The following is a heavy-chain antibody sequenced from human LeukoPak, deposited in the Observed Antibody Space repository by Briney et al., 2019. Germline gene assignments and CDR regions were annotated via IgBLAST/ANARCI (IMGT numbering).Heavy chain of an antibody. D-gene: IGHD3-3*01. CDR2: IYYSGST. Sequence: SETLSLTCNVSGGSISSYYWSWIRQPPGKGLEWIGYIYYSGSTNYNPSLKSRVTISVDTSKNQFSLKLSSVTAADTAIYYCARSRSGYYFYYGMDVWGQGTTVTVSS. CDR1: GGSISSYY. V-gene: IGHV4-59*01. J-gene: IGHJ6*02. CDR3: ARSRSGYYFYYGMDV.